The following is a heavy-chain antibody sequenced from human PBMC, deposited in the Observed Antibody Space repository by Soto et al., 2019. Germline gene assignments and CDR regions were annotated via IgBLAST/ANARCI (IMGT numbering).Heavy chain of an antibody. CDR1: GFTFPTYA. CDR2: ISGSGGTK. Sequence: PVGSLRLSCGASGFTFPTYAMRWLRQAPGQGLEWVSAISGSGGTKYYADSVKGRFIVSRDNSKNTLYLQMNSLRAEDTAVYYCAKGEDDSGAFDYWGQGTLVTVSS. D-gene: IGHD3-10*01. J-gene: IGHJ4*02. V-gene: IGHV3-23*01. CDR3: AKGEDDSGAFDY.